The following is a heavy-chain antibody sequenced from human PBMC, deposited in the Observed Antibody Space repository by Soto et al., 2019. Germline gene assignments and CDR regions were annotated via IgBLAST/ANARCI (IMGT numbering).Heavy chain of an antibody. D-gene: IGHD3-10*01. J-gene: IGHJ4*02. CDR1: GASISSGGYY. Sequence: QVQLQESGPGLVKPSQTLSLTCTVSGASISSGGYYWKWIRQHPGKVLEWIGYIYYSGSSYYNPALKSRVSISVDTSRNQFSLKLSSVTAADTAVYYCARAAPYGSGIQRIDYWGQGTLVTVSS. CDR3: ARAAPYGSGIQRIDY. V-gene: IGHV4-31*03. CDR2: IYYSGSS.